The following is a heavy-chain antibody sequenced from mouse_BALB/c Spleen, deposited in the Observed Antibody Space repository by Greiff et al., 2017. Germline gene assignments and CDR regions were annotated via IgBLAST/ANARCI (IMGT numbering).Heavy chain of an antibody. CDR2: ISDGGSYT. D-gene: IGHD1-1*01. J-gene: IGHJ4*01. CDR3: ARALYYYGSSSYAMDY. V-gene: IGHV5-4*02. CDR1: GFTFSDYY. Sequence: VQGVESGGGLVKPGGSLKLSCAASGFTFSDYYMYWVRQTPEKRLEWVATISDGGSYTYYPDSVKGRFTISRDNAKNNLYLQMSSLKSEDTAMYYCARALYYYGSSSYAMDYWGQGTSVTVSS.